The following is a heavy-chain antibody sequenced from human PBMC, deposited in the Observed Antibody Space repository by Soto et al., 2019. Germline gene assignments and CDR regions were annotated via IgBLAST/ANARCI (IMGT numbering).Heavy chain of an antibody. CDR2: IYHVGFT. Sequence: QVHLQESGPGLVKPSGTLSLTCGVSGASVSSSHWWTWVRQPPGKGLEWIGEIYHVGFTSYNPSLKGHALMPTDQTVNHFSLEMTFGTAAETLVYYCARFRPHTSKRPAAVLSYFDYWGQGSLVTVSS. CDR3: ARFRPHTSKRPAAVLSYFDY. V-gene: IGHV4-4*02. D-gene: IGHD2-2*01. J-gene: IGHJ4*02. CDR1: GASVSSSHW.